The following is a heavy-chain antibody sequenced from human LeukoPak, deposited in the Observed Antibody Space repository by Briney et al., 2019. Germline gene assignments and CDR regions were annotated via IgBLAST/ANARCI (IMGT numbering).Heavy chain of an antibody. CDR1: GFTFSSYA. CDR2: ISYDGSNK. J-gene: IGHJ4*02. CDR3: ARVNLAGAAMVKEAFDY. D-gene: IGHD5-18*01. V-gene: IGHV3-30*04. Sequence: GSLRLSCAASGFTFSSYAMHWVRQAPGKGLEWVAVISYDGSNKYYADSVKGRFTISRDNSKNTLYLQMNSLRAEDTAVYYCARVNLAGAAMVKEAFDYWGQGTLVTVSS.